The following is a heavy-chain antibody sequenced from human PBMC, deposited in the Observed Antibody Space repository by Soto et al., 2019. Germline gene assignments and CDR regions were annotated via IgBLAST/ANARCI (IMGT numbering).Heavy chain of an antibody. J-gene: IGHJ4*02. V-gene: IGHV3-30*03. Sequence: QVQRVGSGGGVVQPGRSVTLSCAASGFTFSAFGMHWVRQAPGKGPEWVAVLSSDESRKYYANSMKGRFTISRDNANNSLSLQISGLRLEAIAFYYCSICGPTCANCSYFKFRGQGTLVTVTS. CDR3: SICGPTCANCSYFKF. CDR2: LSSDESRK. D-gene: IGHD2-21*01. CDR1: GFTFSAFG.